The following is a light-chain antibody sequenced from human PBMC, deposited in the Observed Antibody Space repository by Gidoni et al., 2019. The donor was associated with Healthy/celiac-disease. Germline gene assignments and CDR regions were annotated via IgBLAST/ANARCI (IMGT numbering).Light chain of an antibody. V-gene: IGKV1-39*01. CDR2: AAS. J-gene: IGKJ4*01. CDR3: QQSYSTPLT. Sequence: IQMTQYPSSLSASVGDRVTITCRASQSISSYFNWYQQKPGKAPKLLIYAASSLQSGVPSRFSGSGSGTDFTLTISSLQPEDFATYYCQQSYSTPLTFGGGTKVEIK. CDR1: QSISSY.